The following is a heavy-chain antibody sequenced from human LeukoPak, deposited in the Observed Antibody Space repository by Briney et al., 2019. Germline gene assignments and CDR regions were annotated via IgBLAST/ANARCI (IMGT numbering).Heavy chain of an antibody. V-gene: IGHV3-23*01. CDR2: ISPSDGNT. D-gene: IGHD4-17*01. CDR1: EFTFSSYS. J-gene: IGHJ4*02. CDR3: AKDSSVPYGITD. Sequence: GGSLRLSCAASEFTFSSYSMNWVRQAPGKGLEWVSAISPSDGNTFYAGSVKGRFTISRDNFKNTLSLQMNSLRAEDTALYYCAKDSSVPYGITDWGQGTLVTVSS.